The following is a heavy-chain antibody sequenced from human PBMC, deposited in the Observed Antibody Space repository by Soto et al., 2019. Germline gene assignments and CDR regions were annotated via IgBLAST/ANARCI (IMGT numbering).Heavy chain of an antibody. D-gene: IGHD6-19*01. J-gene: IGHJ5*02. CDR1: GYSFTSYW. CDR3: ARHAGGRYNWFDP. CDR2: IDPSDSYT. V-gene: IGHV5-10-1*01. Sequence: PGESLKISCKGSGYSFTSYWISWVLQMPGKGLEWMGRIDPSDSYTNYSPSFQGHVTISADKSISTAYLQWSSLKASDTAMYYCARHAGGRYNWFDPWGQGTLVTVSS.